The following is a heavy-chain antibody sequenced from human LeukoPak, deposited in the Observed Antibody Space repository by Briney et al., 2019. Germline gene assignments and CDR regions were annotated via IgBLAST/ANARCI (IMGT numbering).Heavy chain of an antibody. V-gene: IGHV3-30*02. CDR3: AKDWAAAGIV. CDR2: IRYDGSNK. Sequence: LEWVAFIRYDGSNKYYADSVKGRFTISRDNSKNTLYLQMNSLRAEDTAVYYCAKDWAAAGIVWGQGTLVTVSS. D-gene: IGHD6-13*01. J-gene: IGHJ4*02.